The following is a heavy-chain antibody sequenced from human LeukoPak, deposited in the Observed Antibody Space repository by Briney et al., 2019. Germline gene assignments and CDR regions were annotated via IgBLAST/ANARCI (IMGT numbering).Heavy chain of an antibody. CDR2: ISSSGSTI. D-gene: IGHD7-27*01. Sequence: PGGSLRLSCAASGFTFSDYYMSWIRQAPGKGLEWVSYISSSGSTIYYADSVKGRFTISRDNAKNSPYPQMNSLRVGDTAVYYCARNLRLGTWGDDAFDLWGQGTMVTVSS. J-gene: IGHJ3*01. V-gene: IGHV3-11*04. CDR3: ARNLRLGTWGDDAFDL. CDR1: GFTFSDYY.